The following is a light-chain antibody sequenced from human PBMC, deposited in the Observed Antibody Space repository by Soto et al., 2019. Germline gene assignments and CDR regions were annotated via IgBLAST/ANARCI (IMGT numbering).Light chain of an antibody. Sequence: DIQMTQSPSTRSASVGDRVTITCRGSQTIGSWLAWYQQKPGKAPKLLIFDASSLQSGVPSRFSGSGSGTEFTLTISSLQPDDFANYYCQQYNNYSNNFGQGTKVDIK. CDR3: QQYNNYSNN. CDR2: DAS. V-gene: IGKV1-5*01. CDR1: QTIGSW. J-gene: IGKJ1*01.